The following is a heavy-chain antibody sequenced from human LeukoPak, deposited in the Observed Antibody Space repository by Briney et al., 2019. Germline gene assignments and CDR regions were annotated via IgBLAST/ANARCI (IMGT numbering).Heavy chain of an antibody. D-gene: IGHD6-6*01. CDR2: ILYDGSNK. V-gene: IGHV3-30*02. CDR3: AKDFRQYSGTSSDY. CDR1: GFTFSSYG. J-gene: IGHJ4*02. Sequence: GGSLRLSCAASGFTFSSYGMHWVRQPPGKGLEWVAFILYDGSNKYYADSVKGRFTISRDNSKSTLFLQMNSLRAEDTAVYYCAKDFRQYSGTSSDYWGQGALVTVSS.